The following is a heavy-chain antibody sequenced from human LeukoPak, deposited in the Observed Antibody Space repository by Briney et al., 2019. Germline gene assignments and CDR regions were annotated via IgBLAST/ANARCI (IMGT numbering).Heavy chain of an antibody. V-gene: IGHV4-4*07. CDR1: GGSIRSYY. Sequence: PSETLSLTCTVSGGSIRSYYWSWIRQPAGKGLEWIGRIYTSGSTNYNPSLKSRVTMSVDTSKNQFSLKLSSVTAADTAVYYCARSPLLGSLEWLLGDYYYMDVWGKGTTVTVSS. D-gene: IGHD3-3*01. CDR2: IYTSGST. CDR3: ARSPLLGSLEWLLGDYYYMDV. J-gene: IGHJ6*03.